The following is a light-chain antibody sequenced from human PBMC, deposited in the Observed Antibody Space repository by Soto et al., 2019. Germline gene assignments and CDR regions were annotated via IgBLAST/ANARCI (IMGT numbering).Light chain of an antibody. Sequence: EIVLTQSPGTLSSSPGARATLSCRASQSVSSSYLAWYQHKPGQAPRLLIYATSSRATGIPDRFGGSGSGTDFTLTISRLEPEDFAVYYCQQYFASSLTFGQGTKVDIK. CDR3: QQYFASSLT. CDR2: ATS. J-gene: IGKJ1*01. V-gene: IGKV3-20*01. CDR1: QSVSSSY.